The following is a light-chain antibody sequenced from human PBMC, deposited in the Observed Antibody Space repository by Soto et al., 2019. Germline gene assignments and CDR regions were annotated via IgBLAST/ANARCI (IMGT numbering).Light chain of an antibody. J-gene: IGLJ1*01. CDR1: SSNIGADYD. V-gene: IGLV1-40*01. Sequence: HSVLTQPPSVSGAPGQMVTISCTGSSSNIGADYDVHWYQHHPGTAPKLLIYGNNNRPSGVPDRFSGSKSGSTASLAITGLEVEDEADYYCQSYEAGLSDSYVFGTGTKLTVL. CDR3: QSYEAGLSDSYV. CDR2: GNN.